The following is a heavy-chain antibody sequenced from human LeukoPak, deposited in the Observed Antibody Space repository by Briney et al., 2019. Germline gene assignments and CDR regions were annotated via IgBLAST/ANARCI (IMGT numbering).Heavy chain of an antibody. CDR1: GFTFSSYG. CDR2: ISYDGSNK. D-gene: IGHD6-13*01. V-gene: IGHV3-30*18. Sequence: PGGSLRLSCAASGFTFSSYGMHWVRQAPGKGLEWVAVISYDGSNKYYADSVKGRFTISRDNSKNTLYLQMNSLRAEDTAVYYCAKEVTAAAAPDYWGQGTLVTVSS. CDR3: AKEVTAAAAPDY. J-gene: IGHJ4*02.